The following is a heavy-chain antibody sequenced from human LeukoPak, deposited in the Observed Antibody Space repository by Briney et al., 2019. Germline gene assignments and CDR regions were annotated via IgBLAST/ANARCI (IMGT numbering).Heavy chain of an antibody. CDR3: AKDLPTTVTTPHFDY. J-gene: IGHJ4*02. CDR2: ISGSGGST. Sequence: GGSLRLSCAASGFTFRDYGMNWVRQAPGKGLEWVSAISGSGGSTYYADSVKGRFTISRDNSKNTLYLQMSSLRAEDTAVYYCAKDLPTTVTTPHFDYWGQGTLVTVSS. V-gene: IGHV3-23*01. CDR1: GFTFRDYG. D-gene: IGHD4-17*01.